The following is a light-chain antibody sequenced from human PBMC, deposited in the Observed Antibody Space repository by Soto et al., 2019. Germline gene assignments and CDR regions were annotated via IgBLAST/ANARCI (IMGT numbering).Light chain of an antibody. CDR2: AAS. CDR3: QQNYNTPIT. V-gene: IGKV1-39*01. Sequence: DFELTQSPSSLSAFIGDSVSIXXRSSQSISKFLSWYQQRPGTAPKFXIYAASSLESGVPSRFSGSGSGTDFTLTIISLQPEDFATYYCQQNYNTPITFGQGTRLDI. CDR1: QSISKF. J-gene: IGKJ5*01.